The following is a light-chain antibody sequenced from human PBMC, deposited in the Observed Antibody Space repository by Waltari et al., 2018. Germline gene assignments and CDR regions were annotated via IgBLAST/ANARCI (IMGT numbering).Light chain of an antibody. Sequence: DIQMTQSPSTLSASVGDRGTITCRASQSISKWLAWYQQKPGKAPKLLLYQASSLESGVPSRFSGSASGTDFTLTISGLQPDDFATYYCQQYHTFSTFGQGTKVDIK. CDR2: QAS. CDR3: QQYHTFST. J-gene: IGKJ1*01. V-gene: IGKV1-5*03. CDR1: QSISKW.